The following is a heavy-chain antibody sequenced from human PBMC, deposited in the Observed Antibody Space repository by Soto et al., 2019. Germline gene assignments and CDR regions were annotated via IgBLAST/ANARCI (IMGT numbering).Heavy chain of an antibody. Sequence: SETLSLTCTVSGGSISSYYWSWIRQPPGKGLEWIGYIYYSGSTNYNPSLKSRVTISVDTSKNQFSLKLSSVTAADTAVYYCARDIGYSGYDFPGFDYWGQGTLVTVSS. CDR1: GGSISSYY. CDR2: IYYSGST. V-gene: IGHV4-59*12. CDR3: ARDIGYSGYDFPGFDY. J-gene: IGHJ4*02. D-gene: IGHD5-12*01.